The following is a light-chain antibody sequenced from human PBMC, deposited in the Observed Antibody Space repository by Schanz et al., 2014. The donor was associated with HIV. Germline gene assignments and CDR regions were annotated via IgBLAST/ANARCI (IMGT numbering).Light chain of an antibody. CDR1: QTIGRF. Sequence: DIHMTQSTSTLSASEGDRVTITCRASQTIGRFLAWYQQKPGRAPKLLIQAASNLQGGVPSRFSGSGSGTEFTLTITSLQPDDFATYYCQQYDRFPTFGQGTKVE. CDR3: QQYDRFPT. V-gene: IGKV1-5*03. CDR2: AAS. J-gene: IGKJ1*01.